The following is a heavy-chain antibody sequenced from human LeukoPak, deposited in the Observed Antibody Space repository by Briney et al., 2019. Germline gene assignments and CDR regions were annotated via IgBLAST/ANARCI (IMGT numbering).Heavy chain of an antibody. Sequence: SVKVSCKASGGTFSSYAISWVRQAPGQGLEWMGRIIPIFGTANYAQKFQGRVTVTTDESTSTAYMELSSLRSEDTAVYYCARDRGSYYYDSSGYYYFDYWGQGTLVTVSS. CDR1: GGTFSSYA. V-gene: IGHV1-69*05. CDR2: IIPIFGTA. D-gene: IGHD3-22*01. CDR3: ARDRGSYYYDSSGYYYFDY. J-gene: IGHJ4*02.